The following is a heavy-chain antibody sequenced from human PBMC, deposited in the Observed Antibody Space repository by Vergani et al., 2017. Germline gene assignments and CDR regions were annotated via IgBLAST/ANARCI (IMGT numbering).Heavy chain of an antibody. CDR2: IIPILGIA. D-gene: IGHD3-22*01. Sequence: QVQLVQSGAEVKKPGSSVKVSCKASGGTFSSYAISWVRQAPGQGLEWMGRIIPILGIANYAQKFQGRVTITADKSTSTAYMELSSLRSEDPAVYYCARDGYYYDSSGYYFSVEVGDYWGQGTLVTVSS. CDR1: GGTFSSYA. CDR3: ARDGYYYDSSGYYFSVEVGDY. J-gene: IGHJ4*02. V-gene: IGHV1-69*09.